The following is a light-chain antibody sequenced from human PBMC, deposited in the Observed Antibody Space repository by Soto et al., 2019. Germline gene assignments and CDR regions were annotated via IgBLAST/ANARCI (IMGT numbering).Light chain of an antibody. CDR3: HQYGSSPQA. CDR1: QSVSSNS. Sequence: IVLTHSPGTLSVSPGERATLSCRASQSVSSNSLAWYQQKPGQAPRLLIYGASSRATGVPDRFGASGSGTDFTLTISRPEPEDFAVYFCHQYGSSPQAFGGGTKVDIK. V-gene: IGKV3-20*01. CDR2: GAS. J-gene: IGKJ4*01.